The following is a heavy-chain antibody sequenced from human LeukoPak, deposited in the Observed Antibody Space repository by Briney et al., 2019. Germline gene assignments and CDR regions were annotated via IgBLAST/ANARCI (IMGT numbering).Heavy chain of an antibody. CDR1: GGSISSSPYY. Sequence: PSETLSLTCTVSGGSISSSPYYWGWIRQPPGKGLEWIGSIYYSGTTHYSPSLESRVTISVDTSKNQFSLKLASVTAADTAIYYCAKGAGGFNYYNWFDPWGQGTLVTVSS. V-gene: IGHV4-39*07. CDR2: IYYSGTT. CDR3: AKGAGGFNYYNWFDP. D-gene: IGHD1-1*01. J-gene: IGHJ5*02.